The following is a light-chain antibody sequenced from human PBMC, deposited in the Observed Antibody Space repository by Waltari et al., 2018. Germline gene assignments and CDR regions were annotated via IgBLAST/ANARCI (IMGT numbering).Light chain of an antibody. CDR1: QSISTF. CDR2: AAS. CDR3: QQSHSPPFT. V-gene: IGKV1-39*01. Sequence: DIQMTQSPSSLSASVGDRVTITCRASQSISTFLNWYQQRPGKAPELLIYAASSLQSGVPSGFSGSGSGTDLTLTISSLQPEDFATYYCQQSHSPPFTFGPGTKVDIK. J-gene: IGKJ3*01.